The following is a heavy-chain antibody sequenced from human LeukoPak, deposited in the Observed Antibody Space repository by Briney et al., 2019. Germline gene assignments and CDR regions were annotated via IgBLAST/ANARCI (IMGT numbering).Heavy chain of an antibody. Sequence: PGGSLRLSCAASGITASSYAMTWVRQAPGKGLEWVSSISGSGDRTMYADSVKGRFTISRDNSKNTLYLQMNSLRAEDTAVYYCAKFSGYCSGGSCPTGWYFDFWGRGTLVTVSS. D-gene: IGHD2-15*01. CDR2: ISGSGDRT. CDR3: AKFSGYCSGGSCPTGWYFDF. V-gene: IGHV3-23*01. CDR1: GITASSYA. J-gene: IGHJ2*01.